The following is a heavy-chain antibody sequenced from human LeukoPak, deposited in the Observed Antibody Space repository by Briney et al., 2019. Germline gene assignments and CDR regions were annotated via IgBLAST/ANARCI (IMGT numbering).Heavy chain of an antibody. Sequence: GGSLRLSCAASGFTFSSYWMRWVRQAPGKGLVWISRINSDGSSTTYADSVKGRFTISRDNAKNTLSLQMNSLRAEDTAVYYCVRLSWELGDGGVTWGQGTLVTVSS. CDR2: INSDGSST. J-gene: IGHJ5*02. D-gene: IGHD1-26*01. CDR1: GFTFSSYW. V-gene: IGHV3-74*01. CDR3: VRLSWELGDGGVT.